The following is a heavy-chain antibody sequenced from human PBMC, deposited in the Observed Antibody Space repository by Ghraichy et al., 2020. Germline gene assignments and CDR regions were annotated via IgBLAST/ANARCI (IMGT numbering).Heavy chain of an antibody. CDR3: ARDFYYVSSGYSSLDNLFDP. Sequence: ASVKVSCKASGYTFTGYYMHWVRQAPGQGLEWMGWISPNSGGTNYAQKFQGRVTMTRDTSISTAYMELSRLRSDDTAVYYCARDFYYVSSGYSSLDNLFDPWGQGTLVTVSS. CDR1: GYTFTGYY. CDR2: ISPNSGGT. J-gene: IGHJ5*02. D-gene: IGHD3-22*01. V-gene: IGHV1-2*02.